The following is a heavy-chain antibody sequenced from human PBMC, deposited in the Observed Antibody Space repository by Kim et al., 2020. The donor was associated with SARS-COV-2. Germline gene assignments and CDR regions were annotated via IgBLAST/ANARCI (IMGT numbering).Heavy chain of an antibody. Sequence: SETLSLTCTVSGGSISGSSCYWGWIRQPPGKGLEWIGSIYYSGSTYYNPSLKSRVTVSVDTSKNQFSLKLSSVTAADTAVYYCARQSPVAGTGFDYWGQGTLVTVSS. J-gene: IGHJ4*02. CDR1: GGSISGSSCY. V-gene: IGHV4-39*01. D-gene: IGHD6-19*01. CDR3: ARQSPVAGTGFDY. CDR2: IYYSGST.